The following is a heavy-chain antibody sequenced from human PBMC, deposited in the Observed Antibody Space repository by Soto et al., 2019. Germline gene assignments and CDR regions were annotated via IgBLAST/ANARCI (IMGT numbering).Heavy chain of an antibody. CDR1: GTSLSNNP. CDR3: ARDAVLWFGELFSPWFDP. Sequence: ASVKVSCKASGTSLSNNPISWVRQGPGQGLEWMGATIPMFNTADYGQRFQGRVTITADKSTNTAYMELSSLTYDDTAVYYCARDAVLWFGELFSPWFDPWGQGTLVTVSS. D-gene: IGHD3-10*01. V-gene: IGHV1-69*06. CDR2: TIPMFNTA. J-gene: IGHJ5*02.